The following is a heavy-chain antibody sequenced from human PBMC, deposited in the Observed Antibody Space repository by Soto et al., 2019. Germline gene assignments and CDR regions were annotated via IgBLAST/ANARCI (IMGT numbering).Heavy chain of an antibody. J-gene: IGHJ5*02. CDR2: MTPNSGNT. D-gene: IGHD6-19*01. CDR3: SRNPYGSGLFDP. V-gene: IGHV1-8*01. Sequence: QVQLVQSGAEVKKPGASVKVSCKASGYNFIDYDINWMRQSTGQGLEWMGWMTPNSGNTGYAQKFQGRVTLTRDTSIGTAYMELSSLKTEDMAVYYCSRNPYGSGLFDPWGQGTLVTVSS. CDR1: GYNFIDYD.